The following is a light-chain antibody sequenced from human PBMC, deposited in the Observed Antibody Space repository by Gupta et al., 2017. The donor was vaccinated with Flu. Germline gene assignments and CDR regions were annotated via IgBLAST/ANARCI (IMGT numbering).Light chain of an antibody. CDR2: DTS. CDR1: QSFSTY. Sequence: EIVLTQSPATLSLSPGERATLSCRASQSFSTYLAWYQQKPSQAPRLLIYDTSNRATGIPARFSGSGSGTDFTLTISSLEPEDFAVYFCQQRSNWPRTFGQGSKVEIK. J-gene: IGKJ1*01. V-gene: IGKV3-11*01. CDR3: QQRSNWPRT.